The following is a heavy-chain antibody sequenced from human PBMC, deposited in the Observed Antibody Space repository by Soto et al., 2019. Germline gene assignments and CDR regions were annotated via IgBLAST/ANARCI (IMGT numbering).Heavy chain of an antibody. V-gene: IGHV2-5*02. CDR3: AHTTILGVVMHN. Sequence: GSGPTLVNPTQTLTLTCTFSGFSLSTSGVGVGWIRQPPGNALEWLALIYWDDDKRYSPSLKSRLTITKDTSKNQVVLTMTNMDPVDTATYQCAHTTILGVVMHNWGQGTLVTLSS. J-gene: IGHJ4*02. D-gene: IGHD3-3*01. CDR1: GFSLSTSGVG. CDR2: IYWDDDK.